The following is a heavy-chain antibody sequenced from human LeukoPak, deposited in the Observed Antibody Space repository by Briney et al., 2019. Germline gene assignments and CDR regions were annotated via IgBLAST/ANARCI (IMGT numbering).Heavy chain of an antibody. V-gene: IGHV3-66*02. Sequence: PGGSLTLSCAASGFTVSSNYMSWVRQAPGKGLEWVSVIYSGGSTYYADSVKGRFTISRDNSKNTLYLQMNSLRAEDTAVYYCARTFRFPHYFDYWGQGTLVTVSS. CDR3: ARTFRFPHYFDY. D-gene: IGHD2-21*01. CDR2: IYSGGST. J-gene: IGHJ4*02. CDR1: GFTVSSNY.